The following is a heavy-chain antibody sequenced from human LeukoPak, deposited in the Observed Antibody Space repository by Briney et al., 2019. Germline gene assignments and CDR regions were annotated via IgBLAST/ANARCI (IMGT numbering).Heavy chain of an antibody. V-gene: IGHV3-23*01. J-gene: IGHJ4*02. Sequence: GGSLRLSCAASGFTFSSYGMSWVRQAPGKGLEWVSAISGSGGSTYYADSVKGRFTISRDNSKNTLYLQMNSLRAEDTAVYYCARVPRLYCSGGSCYSGYYFDYWGQGTLVTVSS. CDR2: ISGSGGST. CDR1: GFTFSSYG. D-gene: IGHD2-15*01. CDR3: ARVPRLYCSGGSCYSGYYFDY.